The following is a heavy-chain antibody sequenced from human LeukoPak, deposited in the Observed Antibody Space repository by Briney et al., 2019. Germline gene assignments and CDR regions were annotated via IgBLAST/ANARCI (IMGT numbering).Heavy chain of an antibody. D-gene: IGHD6-13*01. Sequence: GGSLRLSCAASGFTFSSYAMSWVRQAPGKVLEWVSAISGSGGSTYYADSVKGRFTISRDNSKNTLYLQMNSLRAEDTAVYYCAGYSSSWYYSYFDYWGQGTLVTVSS. J-gene: IGHJ4*02. CDR2: ISGSGGST. V-gene: IGHV3-23*01. CDR3: AGYSSSWYYSYFDY. CDR1: GFTFSSYA.